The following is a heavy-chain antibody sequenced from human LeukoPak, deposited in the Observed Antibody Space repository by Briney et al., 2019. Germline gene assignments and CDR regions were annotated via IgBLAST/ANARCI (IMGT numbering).Heavy chain of an antibody. Sequence: PSETLSLTCTVSGYFISSGYYWGWIRPPPGKGLEWIGSIYHSGSTYYNPSLKRRVTISVDTSKNQFSLKLSSVTAADTAVYYCATAHCSGGSCYPLYYYYMDVWGKGTTVTVSS. CDR2: IYHSGST. CDR3: ATAHCSGGSCYPLYYYYMDV. V-gene: IGHV4-38-2*02. J-gene: IGHJ6*03. D-gene: IGHD2-15*01. CDR1: GYFISSGYY.